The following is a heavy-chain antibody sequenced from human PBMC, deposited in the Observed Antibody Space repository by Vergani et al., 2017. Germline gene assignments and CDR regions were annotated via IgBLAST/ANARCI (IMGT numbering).Heavy chain of an antibody. CDR3: ARGLEGGYFDY. CDR2: ISYDGSNK. D-gene: IGHD1-1*01. J-gene: IGHJ4*02. V-gene: IGHV3-30*03. Sequence: QVQLVESGGGVVQTGRSLRLSCAASGFTFSSYGMHWVRQAPGKGLEWVAVISYDGSNKYYADSVKGRFTISRDNSKNTLYLQMSSLRAEDTAVYYCARGLEGGYFDYWGQGTLVTVSS. CDR1: GFTFSSYG.